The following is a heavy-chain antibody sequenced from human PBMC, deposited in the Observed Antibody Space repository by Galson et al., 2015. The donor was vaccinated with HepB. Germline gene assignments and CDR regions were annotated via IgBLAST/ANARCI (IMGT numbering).Heavy chain of an antibody. CDR1: GFTFSSYS. J-gene: IGHJ2*01. CDR3: ARGRVDLYCGGDFGSLYAGCYFDL. V-gene: IGHV3-21*01. CDR2: IRSSSSYI. D-gene: IGHD2-21*02. Sequence: SLRLSCAASGFTFSSYSMHWVRQAPGEGLGWVSSIRSSSSYIYYADSVKGRFTISRDNAKNSLYLQMNSLRAEDTAVYYCARGRVDLYCGGDFGSLYAGCYFDLWGRGTLVTVSS.